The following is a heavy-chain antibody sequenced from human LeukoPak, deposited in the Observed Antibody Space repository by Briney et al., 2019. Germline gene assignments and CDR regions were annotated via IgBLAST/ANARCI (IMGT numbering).Heavy chain of an antibody. J-gene: IGHJ4*02. Sequence: PSETLSLTCAVSGASLSTYCWSWIRQPPEKGLKWVGEIDQSGSTNYNPSLKSRVAISVDTSKNQFSLRLTSVTAADTAVYYCARAGGADSPQDLDYWGQGILVTVSS. V-gene: IGHV4-34*01. CDR1: GASLSTYC. D-gene: IGHD3-22*01. CDR2: IDQSGST. CDR3: ARAGGADSPQDLDY.